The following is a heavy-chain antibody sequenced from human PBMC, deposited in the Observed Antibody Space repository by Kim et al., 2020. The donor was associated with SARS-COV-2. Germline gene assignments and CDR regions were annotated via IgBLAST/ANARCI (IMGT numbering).Heavy chain of an antibody. Sequence: SEKIYVDSVKGRFTISRDNAKDSLYLQMDSLRIEDTAVYYCARDVRYLDYWGQGTLVTVSS. V-gene: IGHV3-7*03. D-gene: IGHD3-9*01. CDR2: SEK. CDR3: ARDVRYLDY. J-gene: IGHJ4*02.